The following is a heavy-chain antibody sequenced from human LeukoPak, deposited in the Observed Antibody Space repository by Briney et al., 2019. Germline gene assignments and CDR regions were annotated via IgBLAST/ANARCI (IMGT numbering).Heavy chain of an antibody. D-gene: IGHD1/OR15-1a*01. CDR1: GGSISSYY. V-gene: IGHV4-59*01. Sequence: PSETLSLNCTVSGGSISSYYWSWIRQPPGKGLEWIGYIYYSASTNYNPSLKSRVTISVDTSKNQFSLKLSSVTAADTAVYYCARDWYNWNNAFDIWGQGTMVTVSS. J-gene: IGHJ3*02. CDR3: ARDWYNWNNAFDI. CDR2: IYYSAST.